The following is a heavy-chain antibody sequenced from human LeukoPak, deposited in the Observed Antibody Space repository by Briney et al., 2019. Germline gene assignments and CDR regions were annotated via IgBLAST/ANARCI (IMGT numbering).Heavy chain of an antibody. Sequence: ASVKVSCKASGYTFSDYYMHWARQAPGQGLEWMGWINPKSGDTKYSQKFQGRITMTRDTSISTAYMELRRLRFDDTAVYYCARGPLEFCSGGSCYSGRNWLDPWGQGILVTVSS. CDR2: INPKSGDT. CDR3: ARGPLEFCSGGSCYSGRNWLDP. D-gene: IGHD2-15*01. V-gene: IGHV1-2*02. CDR1: GYTFSDYY. J-gene: IGHJ5*02.